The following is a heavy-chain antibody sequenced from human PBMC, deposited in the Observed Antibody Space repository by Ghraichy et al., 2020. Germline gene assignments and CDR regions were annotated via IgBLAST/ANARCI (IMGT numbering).Heavy chain of an antibody. CDR2: IDHSGRT. CDR3: ARATIRDGMDV. V-gene: IGHV4-34*01. D-gene: IGHD5-12*01. J-gene: IGHJ6*02. CDR1: GGSFSGYH. Sequence: SETLSLTCAVYGGSFSGYHWTWIRQPPGKGLECIGEIDHSGRTNHNPSLRSRVTMSIDTSRNQFSLKLSYVTAADTAVYYCARATIRDGMDVWGQGTTVTVSS.